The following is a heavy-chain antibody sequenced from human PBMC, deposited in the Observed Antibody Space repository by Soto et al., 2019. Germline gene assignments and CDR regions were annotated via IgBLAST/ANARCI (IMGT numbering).Heavy chain of an antibody. D-gene: IGHD2-21*01. CDR3: ARGFHCSLEY. V-gene: IGHV3-33*01. Sequence: QVQRVESGGVVVHPGRPLRLSCEASGFTFSSYGMPWVRQAPGKGLEWVAVIWYDGSNKYYEDSVKGRFTISRDNSKNTLYVQRTSMSAEYTSVYYCARGFHCSLEYSGQGTLVTVSS. CDR2: IWYDGSNK. CDR1: GFTFSSYG. J-gene: IGHJ4*02.